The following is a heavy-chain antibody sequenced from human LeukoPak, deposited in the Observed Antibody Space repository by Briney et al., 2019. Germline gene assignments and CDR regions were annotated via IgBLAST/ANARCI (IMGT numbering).Heavy chain of an antibody. D-gene: IGHD4-11*01. CDR1: GFTFGDYA. J-gene: IGHJ6*04. Sequence: GGSLRLSCTASGFTFGDYAVTWVRQAPGKGLEWVGFIRSKAYGGTTEYAASVKGRFTISRDDSKSVAHLQMSSLKTEDTAVYYCARGSNLYYYGMDVWGKGTTVTVSS. CDR3: ARGSNLYYYGMDV. CDR2: IRSKAYGGTT. V-gene: IGHV3-49*04.